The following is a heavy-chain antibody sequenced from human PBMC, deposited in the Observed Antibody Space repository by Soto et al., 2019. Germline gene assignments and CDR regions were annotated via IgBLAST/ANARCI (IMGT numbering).Heavy chain of an antibody. J-gene: IGHJ4*01. D-gene: IGHD2-15*01. CDR3: ARLVEGQVVDY. CDR2: ISFDGSTK. Sequence: QVQLVESGGGVVQPGRSLRLSCAASGFTFSNSAIHWVRQAPGKGLEWVAIISFDGSTKYYADSVKGRFTISRDSSKSTLYLQMNSLGAEDTAIYYCARLVEGQVVDYWGQGTLVTVSS. CDR1: GFTFSNSA. V-gene: IGHV3-30-3*01.